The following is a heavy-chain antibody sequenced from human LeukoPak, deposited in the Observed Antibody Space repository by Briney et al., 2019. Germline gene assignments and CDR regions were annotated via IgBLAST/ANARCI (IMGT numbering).Heavy chain of an antibody. CDR3: ARAVGAFDY. CDR2: ISYDGSNK. V-gene: IGHV3-30-3*01. Sequence: GGSPRLSCAASGFTFSSYWMNWARQAPGKGLEWVAVISYDGSNKYYADSVKGRFTISRDSSKNTLYLQMNSLRAEDTAVYYCARAVGAFDYWGQGTLVTVSS. J-gene: IGHJ4*02. CDR1: GFTFSSYW. D-gene: IGHD1-26*01.